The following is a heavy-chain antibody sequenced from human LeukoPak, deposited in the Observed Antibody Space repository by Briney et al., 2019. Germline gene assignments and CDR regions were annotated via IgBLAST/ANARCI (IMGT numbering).Heavy chain of an antibody. CDR1: GYTFTSYD. V-gene: IGHV1-8*01. CDR2: MNPNSGNT. Sequence: ASVKVSCKASGYTFTSYDINWVRQATGQGLEWMGWMNPNSGNTGYAQKFQGRVTMTRNTSISTVYMELSSLRSEDTAVYYCASRQYYYDSSGHSDDYWGQGTLVTVSS. J-gene: IGHJ4*02. CDR3: ASRQYYYDSSGHSDDY. D-gene: IGHD3-22*01.